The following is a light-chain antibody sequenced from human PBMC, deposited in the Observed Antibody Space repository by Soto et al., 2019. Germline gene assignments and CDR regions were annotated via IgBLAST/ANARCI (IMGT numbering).Light chain of an antibody. CDR2: EVS. V-gene: IGLV2-14*01. CDR3: SSYTRSSTLV. Sequence: QSALTQPASVSGSPGQSITISCTGTSSDVGNYNYVSWYQQHPGKAPKLMIYEVSKRPSGVSNRFSGSKSGNTASLTISGLQAEDEADYYCSSYTRSSTLVFGGGTKVTVL. J-gene: IGLJ2*01. CDR1: SSDVGNYNY.